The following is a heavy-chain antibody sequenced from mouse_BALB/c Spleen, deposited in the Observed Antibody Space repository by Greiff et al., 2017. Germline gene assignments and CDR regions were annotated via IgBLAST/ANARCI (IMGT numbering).Heavy chain of an antibody. CDR3: GREGFRYDGVDY. V-gene: IGHV2-9-2*01. D-gene: IGHD2-14*01. Sequence: QVQLKQSGPGLVAPSQSLSITCTVSGFSLTSYDITWIRQPPGKGLEWLGVIWTGGGTIYNSAFMSRLSISKDNSKSQVYLKMNSLQTDDTDIYYCGREGFRYDGVDYWGQGTTLTVSS. CDR2: IWTGGGT. J-gene: IGHJ2*01. CDR1: GFSLTSYD.